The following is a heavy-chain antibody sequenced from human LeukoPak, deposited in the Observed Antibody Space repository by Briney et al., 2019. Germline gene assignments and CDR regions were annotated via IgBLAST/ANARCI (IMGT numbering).Heavy chain of an antibody. V-gene: IGHV1-2*02. CDR2: IDPHSGGT. D-gene: IGHD2-21*02. CDR3: VREGNELLSKNFDY. Sequence: ASVKVSCKASGFTFTGYYIHWVRQAPGQGLEWMGYIDPHSGGTNSPQKFQGRVTMTTDTSISAAYMELSSLISDDTAMYYCVREGNELLSKNFDYWGQGTLVTVSS. J-gene: IGHJ4*02. CDR1: GFTFTGYY.